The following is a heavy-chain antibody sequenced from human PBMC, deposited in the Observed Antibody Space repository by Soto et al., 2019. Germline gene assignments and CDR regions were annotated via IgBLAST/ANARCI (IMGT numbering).Heavy chain of an antibody. J-gene: IGHJ5*02. Sequence: QVQLQESGPGLVKPSETLSLTCTVSGGSISSDYWSWIRQPPGKGLEWIGYIYYSGSTNYNPSLKSRVTKSVDTSKNQVSLKLSSVTAADTAVYYCARLGRYCSGGRCYAWFDPWGQGTLVPVSS. CDR1: GGSISSDY. CDR3: ARLGRYCSGGRCYAWFDP. CDR2: IYYSGST. D-gene: IGHD2-15*01. V-gene: IGHV4-59*08.